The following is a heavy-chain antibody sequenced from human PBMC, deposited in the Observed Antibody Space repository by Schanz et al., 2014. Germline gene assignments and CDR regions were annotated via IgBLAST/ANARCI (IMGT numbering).Heavy chain of an antibody. D-gene: IGHD3-9*01. CDR1: GFTFSSYA. V-gene: IGHV3-23*01. CDR2: ISGSGGST. Sequence: EMQLLESGGGLAQPGGSLRLSCAASGFTFSSYAMSWVRQAPGKGLEWVSAISGSGGSTYYADSVKGRFTISSDSSKNTLYLQMSSLRADDTAVYYCAKAADWPVTRFDPWGQGTLVTVSS. CDR3: AKAADWPVTRFDP. J-gene: IGHJ5*02.